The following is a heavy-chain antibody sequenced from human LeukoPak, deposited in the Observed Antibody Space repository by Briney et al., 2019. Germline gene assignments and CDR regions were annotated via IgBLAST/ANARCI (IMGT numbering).Heavy chain of an antibody. V-gene: IGHV3-49*04. CDR3: TRGSGRFEY. Sequence: PGGSLRLSCAGSGFTFGDFPMTWVRQAPGKGLEWVGYIRAKAYGGTTEYAASVKGRFTISRDDSKRIAYLQMNSLQTEDTGIYYCTRGSGRFEYWGQGALVIVSS. J-gene: IGHJ4*02. D-gene: IGHD2-15*01. CDR1: GFTFGDFP. CDR2: IRAKAYGGTT.